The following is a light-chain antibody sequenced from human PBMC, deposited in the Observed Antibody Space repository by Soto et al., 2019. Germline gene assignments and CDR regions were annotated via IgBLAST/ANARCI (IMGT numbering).Light chain of an antibody. J-gene: IGLJ2*01. V-gene: IGLV2-8*01. CDR1: SSDVGGYNY. CDR3: SSNAGSNNVV. CDR2: EVS. Sequence: QSALTQPPSASGSPGQSVTISCTGTSSDVGGYNYVSWYQHHPGKAPKLMIYEVSKRPSGVPDRFSGSKSGNTASLTVYGLQAEDEADYYCSSNAGSNNVVFGGGTQLTVL.